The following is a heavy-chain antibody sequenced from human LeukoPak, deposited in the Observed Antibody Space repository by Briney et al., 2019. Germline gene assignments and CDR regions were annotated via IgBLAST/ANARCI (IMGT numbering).Heavy chain of an antibody. CDR3: ARGGRRDGYNR. D-gene: IGHD5-24*01. J-gene: IGHJ4*02. V-gene: IGHV4-59*01. CDR1: GGSISSYY. Sequence: PSETLSLTCTVSGGSISSYYWSWIRQPPGKGLEWIGYIYYSGSTNYNPSLKSRVTISVDTSKNQFSLKLSSVTAADTAVYYCARGGRRDGYNRWGQGTLVTVSS. CDR2: IYYSGST.